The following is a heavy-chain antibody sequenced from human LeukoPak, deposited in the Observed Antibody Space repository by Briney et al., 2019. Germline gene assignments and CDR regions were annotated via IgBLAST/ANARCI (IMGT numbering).Heavy chain of an antibody. CDR2: ISYDGSNK. J-gene: IGHJ4*02. CDR1: GFTFSSYA. Sequence: GGSLRLSCAASGFTFSSYAMHWVRQAPGKGLEWVAVISYDGSNKYYADSVKGRFTISRDNSKNTLYLQMNSLRAEDTAVYYCARERSYYDFWSGYLCYFDYWGQGTLVTVSS. D-gene: IGHD3-3*01. V-gene: IGHV3-30-3*01. CDR3: ARERSYYDFWSGYLCYFDY.